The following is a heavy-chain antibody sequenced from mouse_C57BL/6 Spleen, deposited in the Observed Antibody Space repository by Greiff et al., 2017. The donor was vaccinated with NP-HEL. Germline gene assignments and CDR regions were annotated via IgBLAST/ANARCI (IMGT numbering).Heavy chain of an antibody. Sequence: QVQLQQPGAELVRPGSSVKLSCKASGYTFTSYWMDWVKQRPGQGLEWIGNIYPSDSETHYNQKFKDKATLTVDKSSSTAYMRLSSLTSEDSAVYYCARDADSPYAMDYWGQGTSVTVSS. V-gene: IGHV1-61*01. D-gene: IGHD6-1*01. CDR3: ARDADSPYAMDY. CDR2: IYPSDSET. J-gene: IGHJ4*01. CDR1: GYTFTSYW.